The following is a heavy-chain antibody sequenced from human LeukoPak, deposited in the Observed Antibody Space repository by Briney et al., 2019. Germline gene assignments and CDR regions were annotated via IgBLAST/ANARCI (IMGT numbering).Heavy chain of an antibody. V-gene: IGHV1-69*13. J-gene: IGHJ6*02. Sequence: ASVKVSCKASGGTFSSYAISWVRQAPGQGLEWMGGIIPIFGTANYAQKFQGRVTITADEPTSTASMELSSLRFEDTAVYFCARDYYLGAYGMDVWGQGTTVTVSS. CDR1: GGTFSSYA. CDR2: IIPIFGTA. CDR3: ARDYYLGAYGMDV. D-gene: IGHD3-22*01.